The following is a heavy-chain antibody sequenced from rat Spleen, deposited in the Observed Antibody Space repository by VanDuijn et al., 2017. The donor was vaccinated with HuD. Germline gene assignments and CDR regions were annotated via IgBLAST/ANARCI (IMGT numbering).Heavy chain of an antibody. D-gene: IGHD1-4*01. Sequence: EVQLVESGGGLLQPGRSLKLSCAASGFTFSNHDMAWVRQAPTKGLEWLASISPSGDSTYYRDSVKGRLTVSRDNAKSTLYLQMDSLRSEDTATYYCTTGHYPGVMDAWGQGASVTVSS. CDR2: ISPSGDST. J-gene: IGHJ4*01. CDR1: GFTFSNHD. CDR3: TTGHYPGVMDA. V-gene: IGHV5-27*01.